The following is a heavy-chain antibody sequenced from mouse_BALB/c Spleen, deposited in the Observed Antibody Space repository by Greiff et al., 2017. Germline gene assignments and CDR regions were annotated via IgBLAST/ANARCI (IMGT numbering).Heavy chain of an antibody. V-gene: IGHV1-37*01. Sequence: VHVKQSGPELVKPGASVKISCKASGYSFTGYFMNWVKQSHGKSLEWIGRINPYNGDTFYNQKFKGKATLTVDKSSSTAHMELLSLTSEDSAVYYCGIGYYGSYYAMDYWGQGTSVTVS. D-gene: IGHD1-1*01. CDR2: INPYNGDT. CDR1: GYSFTGYF. J-gene: IGHJ4*01. CDR3: GIGYYGSYYAMDY.